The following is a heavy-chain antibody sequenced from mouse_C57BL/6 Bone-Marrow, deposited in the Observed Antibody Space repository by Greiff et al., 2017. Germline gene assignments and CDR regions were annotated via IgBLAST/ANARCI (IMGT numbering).Heavy chain of an antibody. Sequence: EVQLQQSGPELVKPGASVKISCKASGYSFTGYYMNWVKQSPEKSLEWIGEINPSTGGTTYNQKFKAKATLTVDKSSSTAYMQLKSLTSEDSAVYYCASIYDGYYVYWGQGTTLTVSS. V-gene: IGHV1-42*01. J-gene: IGHJ2*01. D-gene: IGHD2-3*01. CDR3: ASIYDGYYVY. CDR1: GYSFTGYY. CDR2: INPSTGGT.